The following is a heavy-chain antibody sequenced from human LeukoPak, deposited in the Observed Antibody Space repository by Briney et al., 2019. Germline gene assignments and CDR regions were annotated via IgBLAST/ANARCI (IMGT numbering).Heavy chain of an antibody. V-gene: IGHV1-2*02. Sequence: GASVTVSCKASGYTFTGYYIHWGRQVPGQGLEWMGWINPNSGGANYAQKFQGRVTMARDTSISTAYMELTRLNSDDTAVYYCARRAVYYYYGMDVWGQGSTVTVSS. CDR2: INPNSGGA. D-gene: IGHD6-25*01. CDR1: GYTFTGYY. J-gene: IGHJ6*02. CDR3: ARRAVYYYYGMDV.